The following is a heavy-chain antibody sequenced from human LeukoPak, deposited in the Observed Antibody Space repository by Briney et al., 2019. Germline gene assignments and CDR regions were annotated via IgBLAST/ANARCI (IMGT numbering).Heavy chain of an antibody. Sequence: GGSLRLSCAASGFTFSSYAMSWVRQAPGKGLEWVSTISDSGGRTYFADSVKGRFPISRDNSKNTLYLQRNSLGAEDTAVYYFAKANGVPSGFDYWGQGTLVTVSS. CDR2: ISDSGGRT. D-gene: IGHD2-8*01. CDR1: GFTFSSYA. J-gene: IGHJ4*02. CDR3: AKANGVPSGFDY. V-gene: IGHV3-23*01.